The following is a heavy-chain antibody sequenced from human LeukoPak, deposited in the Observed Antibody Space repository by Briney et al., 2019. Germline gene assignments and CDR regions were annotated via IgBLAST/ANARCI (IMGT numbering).Heavy chain of an antibody. CDR2: ISYDGSNK. CDR3: ARGLSAVDY. J-gene: IGHJ4*02. Sequence: PGRSLRLSCAGSGFTFSSYAMPWVRQAPGKGPEWVAVISYDGSNKYYADSVKGRFTISRDNSKNTLYLQMNSLRAEDTAVYYCARGLSAVDYWGQGTLVTVSS. CDR1: GFTFSSYA. V-gene: IGHV3-30-3*01.